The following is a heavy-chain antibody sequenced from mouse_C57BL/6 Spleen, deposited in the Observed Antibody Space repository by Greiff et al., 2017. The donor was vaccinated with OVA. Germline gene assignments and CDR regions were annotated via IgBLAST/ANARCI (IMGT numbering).Heavy chain of an antibody. CDR3: ARSHYYGSRLWYFDV. V-gene: IGHV1-69*01. Sequence: QVQLQQSGAELVMPGASVKLSCKASGYTFTSYWMHWVKQRPGQGLEWIGEIDPSDSYTNYNQKFKGKSTLTVDKSSSTAYMQLSSLTSEDSAVYYCARSHYYGSRLWYFDVWGTGTTVTVSS. J-gene: IGHJ1*03. D-gene: IGHD1-1*01. CDR2: IDPSDSYT. CDR1: GYTFTSYW.